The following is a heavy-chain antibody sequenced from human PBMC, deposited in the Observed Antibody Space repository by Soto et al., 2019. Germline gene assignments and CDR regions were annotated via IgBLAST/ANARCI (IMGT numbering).Heavy chain of an antibody. J-gene: IGHJ4*02. V-gene: IGHV3-48*01. CDR1: GFTFNSHT. Sequence: HPGGSLRLSCAASGFTFNSHTMNWVRQAPGKGLEWLSYISDSSATIYYADSVKGRFTVSRDNAKNSLHLQMNSLRVEDTAVYYCAKDFGTYWGQGTLVTV. D-gene: IGHD3-10*01. CDR3: AKDFGTY. CDR2: ISDSSATI.